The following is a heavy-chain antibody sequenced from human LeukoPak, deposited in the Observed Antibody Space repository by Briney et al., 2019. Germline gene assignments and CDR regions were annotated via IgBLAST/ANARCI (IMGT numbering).Heavy chain of an antibody. CDR1: GFTFSDYS. V-gene: IGHV3-21*01. CDR2: ISSESNHL. Sequence: PGGSLRLSCAASGFTFSDYSMNWVRQAPGMGLEWVSSISSESNHLLYADSVKGRFTISRDNAKNSLYLQMNSLRAEDTAVYYCARRDGGRAVRPVRYFDYWGQGTPVTVSS. D-gene: IGHD6-6*01. J-gene: IGHJ4*02. CDR3: ARRDGGRAVRPVRYFDY.